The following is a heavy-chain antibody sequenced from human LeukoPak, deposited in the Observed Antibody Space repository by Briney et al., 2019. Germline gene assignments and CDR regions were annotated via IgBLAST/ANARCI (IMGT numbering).Heavy chain of an antibody. V-gene: IGHV1-46*01. CDR1: GYTFTSYY. CDR2: INPSGGST. CDR3: ARVGLSDDSSGYFFDY. Sequence: ASVKVSCKASGYTFTSYYMHWVRQAPGQGLEWMGIINPSGGSTSYAQRFQGRVTMTRDTSTSTAYMELSSLRSEDTAVYYCARVGLSDDSSGYFFDYWGQGTLVTVSS. J-gene: IGHJ4*02. D-gene: IGHD3-22*01.